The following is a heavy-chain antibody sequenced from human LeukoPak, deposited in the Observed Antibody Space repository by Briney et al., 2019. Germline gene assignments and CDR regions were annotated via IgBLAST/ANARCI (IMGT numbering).Heavy chain of an antibody. V-gene: IGHV3-30*03. D-gene: IGHD2-2*01. CDR3: ARHCSSASCLDY. J-gene: IGHJ4*02. Sequence: GRSLRLSCAASGFTFSSYGMHWVRQAPGKGLEWVAVISYDGSNKYYADSVKGRFTISRDNSKNTLYLQMNSLRAEDTAVYYCARHCSSASCLDYWGQGTLVTVSS. CDR1: GFTFSSYG. CDR2: ISYDGSNK.